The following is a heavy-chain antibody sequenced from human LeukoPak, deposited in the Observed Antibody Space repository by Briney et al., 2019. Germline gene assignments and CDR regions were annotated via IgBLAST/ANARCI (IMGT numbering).Heavy chain of an antibody. D-gene: IGHD2-21*02. CDR3: AREGVTAPGDY. V-gene: IGHV3-48*03. CDR2: IRSSGSTI. Sequence: GGSLRFSCAASGFTFSNYEMNWVRQAPGKGLEWVSHIRSSGSTIYYADSVKGRFTISRDNAKNSLYLQMNSLRAEDTAVYYCAREGVTAPGDYWGQGTLVTVSS. J-gene: IGHJ4*02. CDR1: GFTFSNYE.